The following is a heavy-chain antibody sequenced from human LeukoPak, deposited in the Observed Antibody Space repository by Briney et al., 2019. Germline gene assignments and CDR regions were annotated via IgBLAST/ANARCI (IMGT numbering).Heavy chain of an antibody. J-gene: IGHJ6*04. D-gene: IGHD5-18*01. CDR3: ASGSDTAMGVDYYYGMDV. V-gene: IGHV4-59*01. CDR2: IYYSGST. Sequence: SETLSLTCTVSGGSISSYYWSWIRQPPGKGLEWIGYIYYSGSTNYNPSLKSRVTISVDTSKNQFSLKLSSVTAADTAVYYCASGSDTAMGVDYYYGMDVWGKGTTVTVSS. CDR1: GGSISSYY.